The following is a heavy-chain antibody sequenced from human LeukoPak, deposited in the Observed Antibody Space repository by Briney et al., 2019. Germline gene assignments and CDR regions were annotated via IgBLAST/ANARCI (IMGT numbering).Heavy chain of an antibody. CDR1: GFTFSSYA. D-gene: IGHD2-8*01. J-gene: IGHJ3*02. CDR3: AREDTGVAFDI. CDR2: ISGGGAGT. V-gene: IGHV3-21*06. Sequence: GGSLRLSCEASGFTFSSYAMHWVRQGPGKGLQWVSLISGGGAGTDHGDSVKGRFTISRDNAKNSLYLQMNSLRVEDTAVYYCAREDTGVAFDIWGQGTTVT.